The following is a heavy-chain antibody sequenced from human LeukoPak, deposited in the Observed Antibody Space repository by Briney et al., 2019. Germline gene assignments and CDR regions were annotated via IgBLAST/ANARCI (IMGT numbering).Heavy chain of an antibody. Sequence: ASVKVSCKASGYTFTSYAMNWVRQAPGQGLEWMGWINTNTGNPTYAQGFTGRFVFSLDTSVSTAYLQISSLKAEDTAVYYCARDLSPYDFWSGLTAPAAVGVWGKGTTVTVSS. J-gene: IGHJ6*04. CDR1: GYTFTSYA. CDR2: INTNTGNP. V-gene: IGHV7-4-1*02. CDR3: ARDLSPYDFWSGLTAPAAVGV. D-gene: IGHD3-3*01.